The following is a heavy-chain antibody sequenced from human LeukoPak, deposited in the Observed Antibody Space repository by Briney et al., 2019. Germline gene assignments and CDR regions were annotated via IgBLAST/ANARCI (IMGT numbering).Heavy chain of an antibody. V-gene: IGHV1-2*04. CDR2: INPNSGGT. CDR1: GYTFTGYY. J-gene: IGHJ3*02. CDR3: ARAMIVVVDAFDI. Sequence: ASVKVSCKASGYTFTGYYMHWVRQAPGQGLEWMGWINPNSGGTNYAQKFQGWVTMTRDTSISTAYMELSRLRSDDTAVYYCARAMIVVVDAFDIWGQGTMVTVSS. D-gene: IGHD3-22*01.